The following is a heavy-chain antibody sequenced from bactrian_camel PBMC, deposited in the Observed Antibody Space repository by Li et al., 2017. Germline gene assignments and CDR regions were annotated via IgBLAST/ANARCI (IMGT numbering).Heavy chain of an antibody. CDR2: RNIDGDT. D-gene: IGHD2*01. CDR1: GDIIGRYC. V-gene: IGHV3S53*01. Sequence: VQLVESGGGSVQAGGSLRLSCVASGDIIGRYCMAWFRQTPGNACELVGTRNIDGDTNYEDSVKGRFTVSRDNAKNTLYLDMNSLKTDDTAKYWCTENTVGGTRYGFGYWGQGTQVTVS. J-gene: IGHJ6*01. CDR3: TENTVGGTRYGFGY.